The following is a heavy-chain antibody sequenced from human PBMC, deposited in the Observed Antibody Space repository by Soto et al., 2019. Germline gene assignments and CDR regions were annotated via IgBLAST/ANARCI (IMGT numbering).Heavy chain of an antibody. CDR1: GASTSRDSYY. Sequence: SETLSVTCAGSGASTSRDSYYWGWIRQPAGKGLEWIGSIYYSGSTYYNPSLKSRVTISVDTSKNQFSLRLSSVTAADTAVYYCWCGDARNWFFFRGQGALVTGSS. CDR2: IYYSGST. D-gene: IGHD3-10*01. V-gene: IGHV4-39*01. J-gene: IGHJ4*02. CDR3: WCGDARNWFFF.